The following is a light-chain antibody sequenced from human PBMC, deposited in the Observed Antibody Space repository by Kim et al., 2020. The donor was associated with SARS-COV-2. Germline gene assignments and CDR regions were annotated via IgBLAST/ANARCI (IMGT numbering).Light chain of an antibody. J-gene: IGLJ3*02. V-gene: IGLV4-69*01. CDR3: QAWDTAVQGV. CDR1: SGHSSYA. CDR2: LNSDGSH. Sequence: PVLTQSPSASASLGASVKLTCTLSSGHSSYAIAWHQQQPEKGPRYLMKLNSDGSHRKGDGIPDRFSVSSSGAERYLTISSLQSEDEADYYCQAWDTAVQGVFGGGTQLTVL.